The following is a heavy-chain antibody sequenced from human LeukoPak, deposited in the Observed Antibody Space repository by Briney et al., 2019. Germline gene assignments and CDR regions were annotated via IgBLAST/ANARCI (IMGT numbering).Heavy chain of an antibody. CDR3: ARVDRFGESTHYFDD. Sequence: GGSLRLSCTTSAFTFSDYWMSWVRQTPGKALEWVANIREDGSEKYYVDSVKGRFTISRDNAKNSLYLQMNSLRAEDTAVYYCARVDRFGESTHYFDDWGQGSLVTVSS. D-gene: IGHD3-10*01. CDR1: AFTFSDYW. J-gene: IGHJ4*02. V-gene: IGHV3-7*01. CDR2: IREDGSEK.